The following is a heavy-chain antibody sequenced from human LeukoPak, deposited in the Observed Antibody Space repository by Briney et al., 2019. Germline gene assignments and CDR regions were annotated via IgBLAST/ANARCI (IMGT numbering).Heavy chain of an antibody. Sequence: GGSLRLSCAASGFTVSSNYMSWVRQAPGKGLEWVSVIYSGGSTYYADSVKGRFTISRDNSKNTLYLQMNSLRAEDTAVYYCAREIIQLPGYFDYWGQGTPVTVSS. D-gene: IGHD5-18*01. CDR3: AREIIQLPGYFDY. CDR1: GFTVSSNY. V-gene: IGHV3-53*01. J-gene: IGHJ4*02. CDR2: IYSGGST.